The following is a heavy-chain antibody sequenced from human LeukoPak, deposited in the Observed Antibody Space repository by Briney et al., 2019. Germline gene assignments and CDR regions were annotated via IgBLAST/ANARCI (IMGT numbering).Heavy chain of an antibody. CDR3: ARKLYDSSRYGQTYYFDN. D-gene: IGHD3-22*01. V-gene: IGHV1-18*01. CDR1: GYTFTSYG. J-gene: IGHJ4*02. CDR2: ISPYNGNT. Sequence: GASVKVSCKASGYTFTSYGISWVRQAPGQGLEWMGWISPYNGNTDHAQKFQGRVTMTTDTFTSTAYMDLRSLRSDDTAVYYCARKLYDSSRYGQTYYFDNWGQGTLVTVSP.